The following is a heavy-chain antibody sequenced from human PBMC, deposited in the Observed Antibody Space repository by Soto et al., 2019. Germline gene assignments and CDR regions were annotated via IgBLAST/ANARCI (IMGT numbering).Heavy chain of an antibody. D-gene: IGHD3-3*02. CDR1: GYTFTSYD. J-gene: IGHJ3*02. Sequence: ASVKGSCKASGYTFTSYDINWVRQATGQGLEWMGWMNPNSGNTGYAQKVQGRVTMTRNTSISTAYMELSSLRAEDTAVYYCASGALDDAFDIWGQGTMVAVSS. CDR3: ASGALDDAFDI. V-gene: IGHV1-8*01. CDR2: MNPNSGNT.